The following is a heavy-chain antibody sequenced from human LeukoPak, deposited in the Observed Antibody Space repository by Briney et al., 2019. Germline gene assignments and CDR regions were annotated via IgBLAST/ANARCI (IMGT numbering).Heavy chain of an antibody. Sequence: PSETLSLTCTISGGSISSYYWSWIRQPPGKGLEWIGYIYYTGSANYNPSLKSRVTISLNTSKNQFSLKLNSMTAADTAVYYCARDGGLMQGWSDPWGQGTLVTVSS. CDR3: ARDGGLMQGWSDP. CDR1: GGSISSYY. J-gene: IGHJ5*02. D-gene: IGHD3-16*01. V-gene: IGHV4-59*01. CDR2: IYYTGSA.